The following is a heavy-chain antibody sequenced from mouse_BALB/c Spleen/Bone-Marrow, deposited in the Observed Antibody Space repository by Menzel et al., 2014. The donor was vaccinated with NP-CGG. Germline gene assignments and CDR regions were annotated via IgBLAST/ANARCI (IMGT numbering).Heavy chain of an antibody. CDR3: TRVLGHDGHYYAMDY. CDR2: ISSGGSYT. CDR1: GFTFSSYT. D-gene: IGHD3-3*01. V-gene: IGHV5-6-4*01. Sequence: EVKVEESGGGLVKPGGSLKLSCAASGFTFSSYTMSWVRQTPEKRLEWVATISSGGSYTYYPDSVKGRFTISRDNAKNTLYLQMSSLKSEDTAMYYCTRVLGHDGHYYAMDYWGQGTSVTVSS. J-gene: IGHJ4*01.